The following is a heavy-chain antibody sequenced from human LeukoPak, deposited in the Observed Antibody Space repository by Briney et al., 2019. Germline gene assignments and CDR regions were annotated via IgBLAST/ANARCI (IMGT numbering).Heavy chain of an antibody. V-gene: IGHV4-39*07. J-gene: IGHJ5*02. CDR3: ARARDTAGNWFDP. Sequence: SETLSLTCTVSGGSISSSSYYWGWIRQPPGKGLEWIGSIYYSGSTYYNPSLKSRVTISVDTSKNQFSLKLSSVTAADTAVYHCARARDTAGNWFDPWGQGTLVTVSS. CDR1: GGSISSSSYY. D-gene: IGHD5-18*01. CDR2: IYYSGST.